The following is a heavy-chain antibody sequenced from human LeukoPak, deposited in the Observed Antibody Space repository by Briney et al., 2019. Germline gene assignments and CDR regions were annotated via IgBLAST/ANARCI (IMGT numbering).Heavy chain of an antibody. J-gene: IGHJ4*02. CDR1: GGTFNSFA. V-gene: IGHV1-69*13. Sequence: SVTVSFKASGGTFNSFAINWVRQAPGQGLEWMGGIIPIYGTATYAQKFQGRVTITADESTTTAYMELSSLRSEDTAVYFCAREGQVVVSDRYFDYWGQGTLVTASS. D-gene: IGHD3-22*01. CDR3: AREGQVVVSDRYFDY. CDR2: IIPIYGTA.